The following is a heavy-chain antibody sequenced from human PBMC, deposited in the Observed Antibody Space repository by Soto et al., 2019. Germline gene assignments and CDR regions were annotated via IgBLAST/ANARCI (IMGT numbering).Heavy chain of an antibody. CDR1: GYTFTNYA. D-gene: IGHD2-2*01. CDR2: INAGNGNT. Sequence: ASVKVSCKAAGYTFTNYAVHWVRQAPGQRLEWMGWINAGNGNTRYSQKFQGRVTITRDTPARTVYMELSSLRSEDTAVYYCARGHLAVVPVASWFYYMDVWGKGTTVTVSS. V-gene: IGHV1-3*01. CDR3: ARGHLAVVPVASWFYYMDV. J-gene: IGHJ6*03.